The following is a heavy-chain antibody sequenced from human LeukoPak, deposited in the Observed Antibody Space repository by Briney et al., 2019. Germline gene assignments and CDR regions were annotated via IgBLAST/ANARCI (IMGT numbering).Heavy chain of an antibody. D-gene: IGHD3-10*01. CDR1: GFTFSNYA. J-gene: IGHJ4*02. CDR3: AKGEYGSGSYYPQIPFDY. CDR2: ISGSGGST. V-gene: IGHV3-23*01. Sequence: GGSLRLSCAASGFTFSNYAMSWVRQAPGKGLEWVSLISGSGGSTYYADSVKGRFTSSRDNSKNTLYLQLNSLRAEDTAVYYCAKGEYGSGSYYPQIPFDYWGQGTLVTVSS.